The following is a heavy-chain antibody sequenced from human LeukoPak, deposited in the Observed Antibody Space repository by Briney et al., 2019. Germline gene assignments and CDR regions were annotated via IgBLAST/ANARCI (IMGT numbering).Heavy chain of an antibody. CDR1: GYTFTSYG. D-gene: IGHD6-13*01. Sequence: ASVKVSCKASGYTFTSYGISWVRQAPGQGLEWMGWISIYNGNTNYAQKLQGRVTMTTDTSTSTAYMELRSLRSDDTAVYYCARGVLGIAAAEGPWFDPWGQGTLVTVSS. J-gene: IGHJ5*02. CDR2: ISIYNGNT. V-gene: IGHV1-18*01. CDR3: ARGVLGIAAAEGPWFDP.